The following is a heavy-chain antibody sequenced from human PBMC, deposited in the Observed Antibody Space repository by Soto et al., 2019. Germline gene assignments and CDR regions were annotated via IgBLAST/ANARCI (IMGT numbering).Heavy chain of an antibody. CDR1: GYTFASYA. Sequence: GASVKVSCKASGYTFASYAMHWVRQAPGQRLEWMGWINAGNGNTKYSQKFQGRVTITRDTSASTAYMELSSLRSEDTAVYYCARDYAVVTAIRVPGSFQHWGQGTLVTSPQ. V-gene: IGHV1-3*01. CDR2: INAGNGNT. CDR3: ARDYAVVTAIRVPGSFQH. J-gene: IGHJ1*01. D-gene: IGHD2-21*02.